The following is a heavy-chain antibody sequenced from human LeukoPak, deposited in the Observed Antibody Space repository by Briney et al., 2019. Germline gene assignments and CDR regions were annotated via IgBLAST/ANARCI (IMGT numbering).Heavy chain of an antibody. V-gene: IGHV3-48*01. CDR2: ISSSSSTI. Sequence: GGSLRPSCAASGFTFSSYSMNWVRQAPGKGLEWVSYISSSSSTIYYADSVKGRFTISRDNAKNSLYLQMNSLRAEDTAVYYCATGSRSSGRYYFDYWGQGTLVTVSS. CDR3: ATGSRSSGRYYFDY. D-gene: IGHD6-19*01. CDR1: GFTFSSYS. J-gene: IGHJ4*02.